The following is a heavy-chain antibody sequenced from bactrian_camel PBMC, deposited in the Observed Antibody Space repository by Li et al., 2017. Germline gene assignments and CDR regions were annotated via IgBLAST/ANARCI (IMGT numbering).Heavy chain of an antibody. CDR2: MYVGDGPK. CDR1: GIMYSSYS. V-gene: IGHV3S54*01. J-gene: IGHJ6*01. Sequence: QVQLVESGGGSVQAGGSLRLSCAASGIMYSSYSMGWFRQAPGKEREGVAVLLIMYVGDGPKYYTDSVKGRFTIAQDSAKNTLYLQMNTLKAEDTAMYYCAADSQLVGAWYGGTPSPDNCVSNFGVWGQGTQVTVS. CDR3: AADSQLVGAWYGGTPSPDNCVSNFGV. D-gene: IGHD6*01.